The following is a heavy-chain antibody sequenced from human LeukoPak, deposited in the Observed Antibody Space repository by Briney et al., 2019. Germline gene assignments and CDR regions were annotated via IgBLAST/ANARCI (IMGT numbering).Heavy chain of an antibody. CDR2: MNPNSGNT. D-gene: IGHD6-13*01. CDR1: GYTFTSYD. Sequence: ASVKVSCKASGYTFTSYDINWVRQATGLGLEWMGWMNPNSGNTDYAQKVQGRVTMTRNNSISTAYMELSSLRYEDTAVYYCARKNVAAAGRNWFDPWGQGTLVTVSS. J-gene: IGHJ5*02. CDR3: ARKNVAAAGRNWFDP. V-gene: IGHV1-8*01.